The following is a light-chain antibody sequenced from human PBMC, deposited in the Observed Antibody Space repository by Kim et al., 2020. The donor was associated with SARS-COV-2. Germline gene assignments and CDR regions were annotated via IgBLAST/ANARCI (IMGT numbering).Light chain of an antibody. Sequence: PVRTVTLTCACSTGAVTSGCYPIWFQQKPAQVPRTLIYRISDQPSWTPARFSGSLLGGTAALTLSGVQPEDEAEYYCLLYCGNTWVFGGGTQLTVL. CDR2: RIS. V-gene: IGLV7-43*01. CDR3: LLYCGNTWV. J-gene: IGLJ3*02. CDR1: TGAVTSGCY.